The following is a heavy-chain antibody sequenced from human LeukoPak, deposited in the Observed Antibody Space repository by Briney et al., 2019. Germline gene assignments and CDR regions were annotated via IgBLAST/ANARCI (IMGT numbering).Heavy chain of an antibody. V-gene: IGHV3-21*01. CDR3: AKDLLAAAGTVHGLDV. CDR2: ISSSSSYI. Sequence: GGSLRLSCAASGFTFSSYSMNWVRQAPGKGLEWVSSISSSSSYIYYADSVKGRFTISRDNSKNTLYLQMNSLRAEDTAVYYCAKDLLAAAGTVHGLDVWGKGTTVTISS. D-gene: IGHD6-13*01. CDR1: GFTFSSYS. J-gene: IGHJ6*04.